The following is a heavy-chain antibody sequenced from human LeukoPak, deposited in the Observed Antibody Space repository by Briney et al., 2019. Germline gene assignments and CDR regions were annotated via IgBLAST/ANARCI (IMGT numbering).Heavy chain of an antibody. V-gene: IGHV4-31*03. CDR2: IYYSGST. CDR1: GASISSGGDY. D-gene: IGHD5-18*01. Sequence: SETLSLTCTVSGASISSGGDYWSWIRQHPGKGLEWIGYIYYSGSTYYNPSLKSRVTISEDTSKNQFSLKLTSGTAADTAVYYCASRIGYSYTIDYWGQGTLVTVSS. J-gene: IGHJ4*02. CDR3: ASRIGYSYTIDY.